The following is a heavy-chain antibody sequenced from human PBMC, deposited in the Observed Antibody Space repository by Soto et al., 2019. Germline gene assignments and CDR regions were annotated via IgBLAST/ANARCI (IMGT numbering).Heavy chain of an antibody. CDR2: IYPGDSDP. CDR1: GYSFTTYW. V-gene: IGHV5-51*01. Sequence: PGESLKISCKGSGYSFTTYWIGWVRQMPGKGLEWMGIIYPGDSDPIYSPSFQGQVTISVDKSISTAYLQWSSLKALDTAMYYCARPLGYCSSTICSPIDYWGQGTLVTVSS. D-gene: IGHD2-2*01. CDR3: ARPLGYCSSTICSPIDY. J-gene: IGHJ4*02.